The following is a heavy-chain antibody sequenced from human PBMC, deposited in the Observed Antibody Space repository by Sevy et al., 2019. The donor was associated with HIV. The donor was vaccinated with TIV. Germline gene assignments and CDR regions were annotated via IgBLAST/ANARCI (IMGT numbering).Heavy chain of an antibody. CDR1: GYTFAAYY. D-gene: IGHD3-3*01. V-gene: IGHV1-2*02. Sequence: ASVKVSCKTSGYTFAAYYIHWVRQAPGQGPEWLGWIYPNGGDTTFAQKFQGRVTVTMSTSINTVYMELNRLRSDDTAVYYCARGKREEWLLYLDNWGQGTLLTVSS. CDR3: ARGKREEWLLYLDN. CDR2: IYPNGGDT. J-gene: IGHJ4*02.